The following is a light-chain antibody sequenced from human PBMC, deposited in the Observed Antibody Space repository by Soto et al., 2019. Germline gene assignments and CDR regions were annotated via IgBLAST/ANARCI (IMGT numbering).Light chain of an antibody. J-gene: IGKJ3*01. Sequence: EIVMTQSPATLSVSAGERATLSCRASQSVSSNLAWYQQKPGQAPRLLIYGASTRATGIPARFSGSGSGTEFTLTISSVQSEDFAVYYCQQYNNWPRGFTFGPGTKVDIK. CDR3: QQYNNWPRGFT. CDR1: QSVSSN. V-gene: IGKV3-15*01. CDR2: GAS.